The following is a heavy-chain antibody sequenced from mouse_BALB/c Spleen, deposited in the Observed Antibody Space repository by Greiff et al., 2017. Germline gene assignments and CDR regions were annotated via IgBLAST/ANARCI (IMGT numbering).Heavy chain of an antibody. V-gene: IGHV2-5-1*01. CDR3: ATTYGSSPFDY. CDR1: GFSLTSYG. Sequence: VKLQESGPSLVQPSQSLSITCTVSGFSLTSYGVHWVRQSPGKGLEWLGVIWRGGSTDYNAAFMSRLSITKDNSKSQVFFKMNSLQADDTAIYYCATTYGSSPFDYWGQGTTLTVSS. D-gene: IGHD1-1*01. CDR2: IWRGGST. J-gene: IGHJ2*01.